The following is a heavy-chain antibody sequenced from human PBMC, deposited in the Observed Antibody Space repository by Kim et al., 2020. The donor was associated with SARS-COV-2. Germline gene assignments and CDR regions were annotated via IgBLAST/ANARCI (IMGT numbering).Heavy chain of an antibody. CDR3: GISGI. CDR1: GVTVSSYW. V-gene: IGHV3-7*01. Sequence: GGSLRLSCVDSGVTVSSYWVNWVRQAPGKGLEWVANIKRDGSEKYYGVSVKGRFTLSRDNAKSTVYLQMNSLRSEDTAVYYCGISGIWGQGTQVTVSS. J-gene: IGHJ1*01. CDR2: IKRDGSEK.